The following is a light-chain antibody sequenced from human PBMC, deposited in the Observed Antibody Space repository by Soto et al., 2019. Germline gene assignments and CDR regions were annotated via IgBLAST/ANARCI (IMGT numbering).Light chain of an antibody. V-gene: IGLV2-14*03. CDR3: NSFTTTKTYV. CDR1: SSDVGGFDH. CDR2: DVS. J-gene: IGLJ1*01. Sequence: QSVLTQPASVSGSPGQSITISCTGASSDVGGFDHVSWYQQHPGKVPRLLIYDVSSRPSGVSDRFSGSKSGNTASLTISGLQAEDEADYYCNSFTTTKTYVLGTGTKVTVL.